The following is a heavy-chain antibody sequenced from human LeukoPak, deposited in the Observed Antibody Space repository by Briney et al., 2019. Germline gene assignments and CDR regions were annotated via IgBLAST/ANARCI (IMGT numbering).Heavy chain of an antibody. CDR3: TKGRGI. CDR2: IYTSGST. Sequence: SETLSLTRTVSGGSISSTSYDWYWIRQAAGKGLEWIGHIYTSGSTNYNPSLKSRVTISVDTSKNQYSLKLTSVTAADTAVYYCTKGRGIWGQGTLVTVSS. CDR1: GGSISSTSYD. V-gene: IGHV4-61*09. J-gene: IGHJ4*02. D-gene: IGHD3-10*01.